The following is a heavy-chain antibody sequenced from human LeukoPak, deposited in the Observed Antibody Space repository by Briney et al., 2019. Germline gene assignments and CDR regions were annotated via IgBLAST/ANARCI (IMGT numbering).Heavy chain of an antibody. V-gene: IGHV3-7*01. D-gene: IGHD2-2*01. J-gene: IGHJ5*02. CDR1: GFTLSSYW. Sequence: PGGSLRLSCAASGFTLSSYWMSWVRQAPGKGLEWVANIKQDGSGKYYVDSVKGRFTISRDNAKNSLYLQMNSLRAEDTAVYYCARDDCSSISCYHNWFDPWGQGTLVTVSS. CDR2: IKQDGSGK. CDR3: ARDDCSSISCYHNWFDP.